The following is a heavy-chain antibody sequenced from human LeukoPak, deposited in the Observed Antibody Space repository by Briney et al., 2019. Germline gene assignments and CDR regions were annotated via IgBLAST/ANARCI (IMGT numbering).Heavy chain of an antibody. CDR2: IYYSGST. V-gene: IGHV4-59*01. Sequence: SETLSLTCTVSGGSISSYYWSWIRQPSGRGLEWKGYIYYSGSTNYNPSLKSRVTISVDTSKNQCSLKLSSVTAADTAVYYCARLPPGPLDAFDIWGQGTMVTVSS. CDR1: GGSISSYY. J-gene: IGHJ3*02. CDR3: ARLPPGPLDAFDI.